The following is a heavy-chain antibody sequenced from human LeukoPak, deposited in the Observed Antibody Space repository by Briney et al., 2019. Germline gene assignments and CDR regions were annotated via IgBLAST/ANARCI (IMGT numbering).Heavy chain of an antibody. Sequence: SETLSLTCTVSGGSISSYYWSWIRQPPGKGLEWIGYIYYSGSTNYNPSLKSRVTISVDTSKNQFSLKLSSVTAADTAVYYCARVIPNSYYYDSSGYYCDYWGQGTLVTVSS. J-gene: IGHJ4*02. CDR1: GGSISSYY. V-gene: IGHV4-59*08. D-gene: IGHD3-22*01. CDR2: IYYSGST. CDR3: ARVIPNSYYYDSSGYYCDY.